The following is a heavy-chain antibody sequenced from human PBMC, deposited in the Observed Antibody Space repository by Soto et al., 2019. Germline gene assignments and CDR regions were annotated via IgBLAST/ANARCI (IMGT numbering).Heavy chain of an antibody. CDR1: GYTFTGYY. D-gene: IGHD1-26*01. Sequence: QVQLVQSGAEVKKPGASVKVSCKASGYTFTGYYMHWVRQAPGQGLEWMGWINPNSGGTNYAQKFQGRVTMTRDTSISTAYMELSRLRFDDTAVYYCAAVSGSYYYYYGMDVWGQGTTVTVSS. J-gene: IGHJ6*02. CDR2: INPNSGGT. V-gene: IGHV1-2*02. CDR3: AAVSGSYYYYYGMDV.